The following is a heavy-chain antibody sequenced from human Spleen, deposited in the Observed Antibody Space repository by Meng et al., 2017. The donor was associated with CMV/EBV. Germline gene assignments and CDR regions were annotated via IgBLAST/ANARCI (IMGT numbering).Heavy chain of an antibody. CDR2: VNPTGETT. D-gene: IGHD1-26*01. J-gene: IGHJ6*02. V-gene: IGHV1-46*01. CDR3: ARPDLSLGGYAMDV. Sequence: ASEKVSCKASGNTYIHWVRQAPGQGLERMGQVNPTGETTIYAPKFQGRVTMTGDTSTSTFYMALRSLTSGDTAVYYCARPDLSLGGYAMDVWGQGTTVTVSS. CDR1: GNTY.